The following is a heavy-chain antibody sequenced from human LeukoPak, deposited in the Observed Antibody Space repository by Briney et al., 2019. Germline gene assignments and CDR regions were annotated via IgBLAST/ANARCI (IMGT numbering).Heavy chain of an antibody. Sequence: SETLSLTCAVYGGSFSGYYWSWIRQPPGKGLEWIGEINHSGSTNYNPSLKSRVTMSIDTSKNQFSLKLSSVTAADTAVYYCARQKADLWNGYYHFDYWGQGTLVTVSS. CDR3: ARQKADLWNGYYHFDY. V-gene: IGHV4-34*01. D-gene: IGHD3-3*01. J-gene: IGHJ4*02. CDR2: INHSGST. CDR1: GGSFSGYY.